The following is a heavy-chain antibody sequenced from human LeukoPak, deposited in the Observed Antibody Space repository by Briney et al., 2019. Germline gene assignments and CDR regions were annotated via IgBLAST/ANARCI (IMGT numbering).Heavy chain of an antibody. D-gene: IGHD5-12*01. CDR3: ARDLRNARYGGYDPFDY. Sequence: GGSLRLTCAASGFTFSSYWMSWVRQAPGKGLEWLANRKQDGSEKYYVDSVKGRFTISRDNAKNSLYLQMNSLRAEDTAVYYCARDLRNARYGGYDPFDYWGQGTLVTVSS. J-gene: IGHJ4*02. CDR1: GFTFSSYW. CDR2: RKQDGSEK. V-gene: IGHV3-7*01.